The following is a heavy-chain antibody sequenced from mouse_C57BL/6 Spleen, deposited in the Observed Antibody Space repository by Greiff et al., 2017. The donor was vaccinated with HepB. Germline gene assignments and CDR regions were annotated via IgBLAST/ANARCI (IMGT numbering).Heavy chain of an antibody. Sequence: EVQLQQSGPELVKPGASVKMSCKASGYTFTDYNMHWVKQSHGKSLEWIGYINPNNGGTSYNQKFKGKATLTVKKSSSTAYMELRSLTSEDFAVYYCARKGIMTTGVAHWYLYVWGTGTTVTVSS. CDR3: ARKGIMTTGVAHWYLYV. CDR2: INPNNGGT. V-gene: IGHV1-22*01. D-gene: IGHD1-1*01. CDR1: GYTFTDYN. J-gene: IGHJ1*03.